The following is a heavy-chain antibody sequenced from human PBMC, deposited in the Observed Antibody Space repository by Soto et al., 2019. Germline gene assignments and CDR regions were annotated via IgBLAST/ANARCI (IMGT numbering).Heavy chain of an antibody. V-gene: IGHV4-34*01. Sequence: QVQLQQWGAGLLKPSETLSLTCAVYSGSFSGYHWTWIRQPPGKGLEWIGEINHGGSTNHNPSLKSRVTISVDTSKHQFSLNLRSVTAADTAVYFCARGTWVRSAFDMWGQGTMVTVSS. J-gene: IGHJ3*02. CDR1: SGSFSGYH. D-gene: IGHD3-10*01. CDR2: INHGGST. CDR3: ARGTWVRSAFDM.